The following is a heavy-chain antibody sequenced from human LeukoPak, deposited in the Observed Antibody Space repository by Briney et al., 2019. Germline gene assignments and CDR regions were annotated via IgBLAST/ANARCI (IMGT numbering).Heavy chain of an antibody. V-gene: IGHV3-66*01. Sequence: PGGSLRLSCAASGFTVSSSNYMNWVRQAPGKVLEWVSGIYTGGTTYYTDSVKGRFTISRDNPNNTLYLQMHSLRAEDTAVYYCAREISRFGIWGQGTLVTVSS. J-gene: IGHJ4*02. CDR1: GFTVSSSNY. CDR3: AREISRFGI. D-gene: IGHD3-16*01. CDR2: IYTGGTT.